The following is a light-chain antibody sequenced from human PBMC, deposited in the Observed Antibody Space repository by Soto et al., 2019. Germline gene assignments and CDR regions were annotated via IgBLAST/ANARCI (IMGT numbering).Light chain of an antibody. J-gene: IGLJ1*01. CDR2: EVN. CDR1: SSDVSGFNF. V-gene: IGLV2-14*01. CDR3: SSYTGSSTYV. Sequence: QSALTQPASVSGSPGQSITISCTGTSSDVSGFNFVSWYQQHPGKAPKLMIFEVNNRPSGISNRFSGSKSGDTASLTISGLQAEDEADYYCSSYTGSSTYVFGAGTKLTVL.